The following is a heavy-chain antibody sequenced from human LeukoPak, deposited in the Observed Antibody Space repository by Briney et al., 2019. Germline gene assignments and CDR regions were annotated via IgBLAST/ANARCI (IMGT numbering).Heavy chain of an antibody. CDR2: IIPIVGTT. J-gene: IGHJ4*02. Sequence: SVKVSCKASGGTFSSYAFSWVRQAPGQGLEWMGGIIPIVGTTNYAQMFQGRATITADESTSTAYMELSSLRSEDTAVYYCARGGYYYDSSGYSHLPDYWGQGTLVTVSA. CDR3: ARGGYYYDSSGYSHLPDY. CDR1: GGTFSSYA. V-gene: IGHV1-69*13. D-gene: IGHD3-22*01.